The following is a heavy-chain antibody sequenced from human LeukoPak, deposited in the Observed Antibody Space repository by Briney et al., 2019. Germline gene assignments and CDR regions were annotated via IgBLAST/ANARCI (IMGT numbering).Heavy chain of an antibody. CDR2: ISGSGGST. CDR3: ANIGNYYVSSGYYYYFDY. Sequence: PGGSLRLSCAASGFTFSSYAMSWVRQAPGKGLEWVSAISGSGGSTYYADSVKGRFTISRDNSKNTLYLQMNSLRAEDTAVYYCANIGNYYVSSGYYYYFDYWGQGTLVTVSS. D-gene: IGHD3-22*01. J-gene: IGHJ4*02. CDR1: GFTFSSYA. V-gene: IGHV3-23*01.